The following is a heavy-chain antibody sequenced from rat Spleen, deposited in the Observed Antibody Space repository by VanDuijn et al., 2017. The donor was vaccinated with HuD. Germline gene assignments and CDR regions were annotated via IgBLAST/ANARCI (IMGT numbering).Heavy chain of an antibody. CDR2: IWNGGSI. D-gene: IGHD1-7*01. CDR1: GFSLTSYH. J-gene: IGHJ2*01. V-gene: IGHV2-43*01. Sequence: QVQLKESGPGLVQPSQTLSLTCTVSGFSLTSYHVSWVRQPPGKGLEWMGVIWNGGSITYNSLLKSRLSISRDTSKSQDFLKMNSLQTEYTATYDCVRAGGELGDWDQGVMVTVSS. CDR3: VRAGGELGD.